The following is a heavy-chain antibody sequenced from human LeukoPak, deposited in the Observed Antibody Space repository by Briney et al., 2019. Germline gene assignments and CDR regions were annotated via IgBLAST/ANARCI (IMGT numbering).Heavy chain of an antibody. Sequence: GGSLRLSCAVSGFTFSDYAMSWVRQAPGKGLEWVSGISGSGAYSYYADSVEGRFTISRDNAKNSLYLQMNSLRAEDTALYYCARDATTQVGYVYMDVWGKGTTVTISS. CDR3: ARDATTQVGYVYMDV. V-gene: IGHV3-11*06. CDR2: ISGSGAYS. D-gene: IGHD5-18*01. CDR1: GFTFSDYA. J-gene: IGHJ6*03.